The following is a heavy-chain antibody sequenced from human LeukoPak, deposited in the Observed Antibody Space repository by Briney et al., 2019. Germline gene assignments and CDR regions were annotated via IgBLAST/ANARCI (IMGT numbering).Heavy chain of an antibody. CDR2: MNPNSGNT. V-gene: IGHV1-8*01. J-gene: IGHJ4*02. D-gene: IGHD6-19*01. CDR3: ARGNQWLVAFDY. Sequence: ASVTVSCKASGYTFTSYDINWVRQATGQGLEWMGWMNPNSGNTGYAQKFQGRVTMTRNTSISTAYMELSSLRSEDTAVYYCARGNQWLVAFDYWGQGTLVTVSS. CDR1: GYTFTSYD.